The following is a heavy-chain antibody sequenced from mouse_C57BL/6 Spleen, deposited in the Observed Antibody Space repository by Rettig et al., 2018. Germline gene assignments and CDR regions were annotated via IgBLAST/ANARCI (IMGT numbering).Heavy chain of an antibody. V-gene: IGHV1-76*01. J-gene: IGHJ2*01. CDR3: AMAQGGYYFDY. CDR2: IYPGSGNT. Sequence: QVQLKQSGAELVRPGASVKLSCKASGYTFTDYYINWVKQRPGQGLEWIARIYPGSGNTYYNEKFKGKATLTAEKSSSTAYMQLSSLTSEDSAVYFCAMAQGGYYFDYWGQGTTLT. CDR1: GYTFTDYY. D-gene: IGHD3-1*01.